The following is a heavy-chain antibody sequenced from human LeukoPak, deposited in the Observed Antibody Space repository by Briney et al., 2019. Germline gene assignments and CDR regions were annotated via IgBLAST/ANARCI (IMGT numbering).Heavy chain of an antibody. V-gene: IGHV3-48*04. J-gene: IGHJ4*02. D-gene: IGHD5-18*01. Sequence: GGSLRLSCAASGFTFSSYSMNWVRQAPGKGLEWVSYISSSSSTIYYADSVEGRFTISRDNAKNSLYLQMNSLRAEDTAVYYCARDDGGPIQLWSFDYWGQGTLVTVSS. CDR2: ISSSSSTI. CDR3: ARDDGGPIQLWSFDY. CDR1: GFTFSSYS.